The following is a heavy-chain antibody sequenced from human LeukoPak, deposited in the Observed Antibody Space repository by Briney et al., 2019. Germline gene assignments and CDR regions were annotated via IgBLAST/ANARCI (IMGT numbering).Heavy chain of an antibody. D-gene: IGHD5-18*01. V-gene: IGHV3-73*01. CDR3: TRQNSYGYGYFDY. CDR2: ITSKANSYAT. J-gene: IGHJ4*02. Sequence: PGGSLKLSCAASGFTFSGSAMHWVRQASGKGLEWVGRITSKANSYATAYAASVKGRFTISRDDSKNTAYLQMNSLKTEDTAVYYCTRQNSYGYGYFDYWGQGTLVTVSS. CDR1: GFTFSGSA.